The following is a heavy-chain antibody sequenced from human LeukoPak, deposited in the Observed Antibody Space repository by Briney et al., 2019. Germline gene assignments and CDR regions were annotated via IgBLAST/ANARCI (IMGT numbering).Heavy chain of an antibody. CDR3: ARVSVAGTGGYYYYYGMDV. Sequence: SGTLTLTCAVSGGSISSSNWWSWVRPPPGKGLEWIGEIYHSGSTNYNPSLKSRVTISVDKSKNQFSLKLSSVTAADTAVYYCARVSVAGTGGYYYYYGMDVWGKGTTVTVSS. J-gene: IGHJ6*04. D-gene: IGHD6-19*01. CDR1: GGSISSSNW. V-gene: IGHV4-4*02. CDR2: IYHSGST.